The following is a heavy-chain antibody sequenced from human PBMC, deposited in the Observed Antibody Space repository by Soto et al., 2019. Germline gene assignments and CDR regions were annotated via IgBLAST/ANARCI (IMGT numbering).Heavy chain of an antibody. CDR1: GFTFSSYW. D-gene: IGHD1-26*01. V-gene: IGHV3-7*03. Sequence: GGSLRLSCAASGFTFSSYWMSWVRQAPGKGLEWVANIKQDGSEKYYVDSVKGRFTISRDNAKNSLYLQMNSLRAEDTAVYYCARDRRISGSYYYYYYMDVWGKGTTVTVSS. J-gene: IGHJ6*03. CDR3: ARDRRISGSYYYYYYMDV. CDR2: IKQDGSEK.